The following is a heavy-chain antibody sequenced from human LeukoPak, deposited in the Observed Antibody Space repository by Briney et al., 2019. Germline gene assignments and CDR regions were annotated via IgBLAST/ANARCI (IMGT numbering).Heavy chain of an antibody. V-gene: IGHV3-21*01. CDR3: ARDISGYDLGRYFDS. D-gene: IGHD5-12*01. CDR2: ISTDSTFI. CDR1: GFTFGPYG. Sequence: GSLRLSCAASGFTFGPYGMNWIRQAPGKGLEWVSSISTDSTFIYYGDSVKGRFTISRDNAKKSLYLQMDSLRAEDTAVYYCARDISGYDLGRYFDSWGQGTLVSVSS. J-gene: IGHJ4*02.